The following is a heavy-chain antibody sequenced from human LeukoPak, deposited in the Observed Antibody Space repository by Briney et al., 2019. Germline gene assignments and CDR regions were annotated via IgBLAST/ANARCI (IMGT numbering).Heavy chain of an antibody. CDR2: INPTGGST. V-gene: IGHV1-46*01. D-gene: IGHD6-6*01. CDR3: ARDYSSSYNKRYFDY. Sequence: ASVKVSCKTSGYSFTTYYVHWVRQAPGQGLEWMGIINPTGGSTRYAQKFQGRVTMTRDTSTSTVHMELSSLRSEDTAVYYCARDYSSSYNKRYFDYWAREPWSASPQ. CDR1: GYSFTTYY. J-gene: IGHJ4*02.